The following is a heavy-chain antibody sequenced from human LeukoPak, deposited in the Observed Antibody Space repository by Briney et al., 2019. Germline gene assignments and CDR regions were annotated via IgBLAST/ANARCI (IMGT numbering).Heavy chain of an antibody. J-gene: IGHJ4*02. CDR2: IYYSGST. D-gene: IGHD6-25*01. V-gene: IGHV4-30-4*01. CDR3: ARDKQRDGIGY. Sequence: SETLSLTCIVSGGSISSGDYYWSWIRQPPWKGLEWIGYIYYSGSTYYNPSLKSRVTISVDTSKNQFSLKLSSVTAADTAVYYCARDKQRDGIGYWGQGTLVTVSS. CDR1: GGSISSGDYY.